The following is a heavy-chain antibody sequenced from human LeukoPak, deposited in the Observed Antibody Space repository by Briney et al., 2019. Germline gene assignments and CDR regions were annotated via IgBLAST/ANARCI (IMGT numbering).Heavy chain of an antibody. CDR1: GFTFSSYS. CDR2: ISSSSSTI. J-gene: IGHJ4*02. Sequence: HPGGSLRLSCAASGFTFSSYSMNWVRQAPGKGLEWVSYISSSSSTIYYADSVKGRFTISRDNAKNSLYLQMNSLRAEDTAVYYCARDLNDYVWGSYPPDYWGQGTLVTVSS. CDR3: ARDLNDYVWGSYPPDY. V-gene: IGHV3-48*04. D-gene: IGHD3-16*01.